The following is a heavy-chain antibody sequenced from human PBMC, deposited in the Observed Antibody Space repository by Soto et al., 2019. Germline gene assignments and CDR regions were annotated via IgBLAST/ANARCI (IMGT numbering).Heavy chain of an antibody. CDR2: MYSGGST. CDR1: GFTVISTY. V-gene: IGHV3-53*01. J-gene: IGHJ6*02. Sequence: GWSLRLSCAASGFTVISTYMSWVRQAPGKGLEWVSFMYSGGSTYYADSVKGRFTISRDTSKNTLYLQMNSLRVEDTAVYYCARGGQVRGGMDVWGQGTTVTVSS. CDR3: ARGGQVRGGMDV.